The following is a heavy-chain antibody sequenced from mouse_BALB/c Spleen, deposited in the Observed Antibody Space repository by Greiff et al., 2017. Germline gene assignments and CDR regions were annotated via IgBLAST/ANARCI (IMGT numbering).Heavy chain of an antibody. D-gene: IGHD2-3*01. J-gene: IGHJ3*01. V-gene: IGHV3-8*02. Sequence: VQLVESGPSLVKPSQTLSLTCSVTGDSITSGYWNWIRKFPGNKLEYMGYISYSGSTYYNPSLKSRISITRDTSKNQYYLQLNSVTTEDTATYYCARYYDGYYGAFFAYWGQGTLVTVSA. CDR3: ARYYDGYYGAFFAY. CDR2: ISYSGST. CDR1: GDSITSGY.